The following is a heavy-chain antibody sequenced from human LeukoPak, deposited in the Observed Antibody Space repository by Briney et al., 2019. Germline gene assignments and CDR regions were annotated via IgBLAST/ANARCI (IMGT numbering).Heavy chain of an antibody. CDR3: ARHDILTGYTFDY. D-gene: IGHD3-9*01. J-gene: IGHJ4*02. CDR2: IYYSGST. Sequence: SETLSLTCTVSGGSISSSSYYWGWIRQPPGKGLEWIGSIYYSGSTYYNPSLKSRVTISVDTSKNQFSLKLSPVTAADTAVYYCARHDILTGYTFDYWGQGTLVTVSS. V-gene: IGHV4-39*01. CDR1: GGSISSSSYY.